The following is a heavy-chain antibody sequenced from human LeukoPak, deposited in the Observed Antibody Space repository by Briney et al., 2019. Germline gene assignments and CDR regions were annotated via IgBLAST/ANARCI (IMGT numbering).Heavy chain of an antibody. CDR3: AKDQYDSSGPYDS. CDR2: ISGSGTST. V-gene: IGHV3-23*01. D-gene: IGHD3-22*01. J-gene: IGHJ4*02. Sequence: PGGSLRLSCAAIGFTFSRYGMSWVRQAPGKGLEWVSLISGSGTSTKYADSVKGRFTISRDNLKNTLFLQMNSLRADDTAVYYCAKDQYDSSGPYDSWGQGTLVTVSS. CDR1: GFTFSRYG.